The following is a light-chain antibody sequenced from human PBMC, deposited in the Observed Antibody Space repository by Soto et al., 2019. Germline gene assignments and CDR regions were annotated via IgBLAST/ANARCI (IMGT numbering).Light chain of an antibody. CDR3: QSYDSSLSIWV. CDR1: RSNIGAGYA. CDR2: RNN. J-gene: IGLJ3*02. Sequence: QAVVTQPPSVSGAPGQRVIISCTGSRSNIGAGYAVHWYRRLPGTAPKLLISRNNNRPSAVPDRFSGSKSGTSASLAIAGLQAEDEADYYCQSYDSSLSIWVFGGGTKVTVL. V-gene: IGLV1-40*01.